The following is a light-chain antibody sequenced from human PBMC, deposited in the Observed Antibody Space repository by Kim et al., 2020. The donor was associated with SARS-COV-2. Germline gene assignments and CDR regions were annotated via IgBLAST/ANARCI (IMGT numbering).Light chain of an antibody. CDR2: GAG. CDR3: QQYGNWRA. CDR1: QTIGRG. J-gene: IGKJ5*01. V-gene: IGKV3-15*01. Sequence: QGERATRSGRASQTIGRGLSWNQQNPGQAPGVLINGAGTKAAGIPARFSGSGSGTEFTLTISSLQSDDFAIYYCQQYGNWRAFGQGTRLEIK.